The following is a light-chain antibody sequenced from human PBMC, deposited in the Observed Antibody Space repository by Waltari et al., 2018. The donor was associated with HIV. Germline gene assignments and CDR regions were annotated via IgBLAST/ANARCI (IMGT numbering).Light chain of an antibody. CDR1: NIGSKS. J-gene: IGLJ2*01. V-gene: IGLV3-21*02. CDR3: QVWDSSSTHAGVV. Sequence: SYVLTQPPSVSVAPGQTARITCGGSNIGSKSVPWYQQGPGQAPVLVVYDDSDRPSGIPERFSGSNSGNTATLTISRVEAGDEADYYCQVWDSSSTHAGVVFGGGTKLTVL. CDR2: DDS.